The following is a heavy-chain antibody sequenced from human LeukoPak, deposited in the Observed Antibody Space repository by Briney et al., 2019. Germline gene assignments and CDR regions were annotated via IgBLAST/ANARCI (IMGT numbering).Heavy chain of an antibody. CDR2: LYSGGRT. D-gene: IGHD1-1*01. V-gene: IGHV3-53*01. CDR1: GFTVSSNY. Sequence: GGSLRLSCAASGFTVSSNYISWVRQAPGKGLEWVSLLYSGGRTYYADSVKGRFTISRDNSKNTLFLQMNSLRAEDTAVYYCARDRHITGVYYYMDVWGKGTTVTVSS. J-gene: IGHJ6*04. CDR3: ARDRHITGVYYYMDV.